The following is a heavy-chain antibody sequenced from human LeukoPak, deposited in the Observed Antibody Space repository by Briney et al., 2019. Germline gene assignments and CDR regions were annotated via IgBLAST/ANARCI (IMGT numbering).Heavy chain of an antibody. CDR2: ISSSTSYI. D-gene: IGHD3-16*01. J-gene: IGHJ6*03. CDR3: VKGSFGSHFYYMDV. CDR1: GFTFSSYA. Sequence: GGSLRLSCAASGFTFSSYAMSWVRQAPGKGLEWVSSISSSTSYIYYADSVKGRFTISRDNAKNSLYLQMNSLRAEDTALYYCVKGSFGSHFYYMDVWGKGTAVTISS. V-gene: IGHV3-21*04.